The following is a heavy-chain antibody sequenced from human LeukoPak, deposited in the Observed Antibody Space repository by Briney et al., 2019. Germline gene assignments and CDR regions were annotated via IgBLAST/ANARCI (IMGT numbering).Heavy chain of an antibody. CDR1: GYTFTSYG. CDR2: ISVYNGNT. CDR3: ARDAFPHYYDSGGYGYYYYYYMDV. Sequence: ASVKVSCKASGYTFTSYGISWVRQAPGQGGEWMGWISVYNGNTYYAQRFQGRVTMTTDTSTSTAYMELRSLRSDDTAVYYCARDAFPHYYDSGGYGYYYYYYMDVWGKGTTVTISS. J-gene: IGHJ6*03. V-gene: IGHV1-18*01. D-gene: IGHD3-22*01.